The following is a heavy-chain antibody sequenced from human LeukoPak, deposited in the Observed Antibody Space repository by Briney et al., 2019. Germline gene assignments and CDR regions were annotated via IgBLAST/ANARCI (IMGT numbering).Heavy chain of an antibody. CDR3: AGKDYDFWSGSEPRDY. CDR1: GGSISSSNW. J-gene: IGHJ4*02. CDR2: IYHSGST. D-gene: IGHD3-3*01. Sequence: SGTLSLTCAVSGGSISSSNWWSWVRQPPGKGLEWIGEIYHSGSTNYNPSLKSRVTISVDKSKNQFSLRLSSVTAADTAVYYCAGKDYDFWSGSEPRDYWGQGTLVTVSS. V-gene: IGHV4-4*02.